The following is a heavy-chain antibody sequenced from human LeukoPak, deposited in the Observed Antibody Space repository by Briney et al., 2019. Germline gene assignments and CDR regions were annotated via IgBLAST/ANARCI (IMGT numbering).Heavy chain of an antibody. Sequence: GGSLRLSCAASGFTFSSYSMNWVRQAPGKGLEWVSSISSSSSYIYYADSVKGRFTISRDNAKNSLYLQMNSLRAEDTAVYYCARDSSGYYLYYFDYWGQGTLVTVSS. J-gene: IGHJ4*02. CDR1: GFTFSSYS. CDR2: ISSSSSYI. D-gene: IGHD3-22*01. V-gene: IGHV3-21*01. CDR3: ARDSSGYYLYYFDY.